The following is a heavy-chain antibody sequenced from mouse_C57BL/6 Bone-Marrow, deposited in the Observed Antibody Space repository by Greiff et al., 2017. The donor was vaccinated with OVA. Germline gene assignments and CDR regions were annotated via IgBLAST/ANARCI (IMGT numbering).Heavy chain of an antibody. J-gene: IGHJ2*01. CDR1: GFSLSTFGMG. CDR2: IWWDDDK. Sequence: QVTLKVSGPGILQPSQTLSLTCSFSGFSLSTFGMGVGWIRQPSGKGLEWLAHIWWDDDKYYNPALKSRLTISKDTSKNQVFLKIANVDTADTATYYCARTIYYYGSSYDYFDYWGQGTTLTVSS. CDR3: ARTIYYYGSSYDYFDY. V-gene: IGHV8-8*01. D-gene: IGHD1-1*01.